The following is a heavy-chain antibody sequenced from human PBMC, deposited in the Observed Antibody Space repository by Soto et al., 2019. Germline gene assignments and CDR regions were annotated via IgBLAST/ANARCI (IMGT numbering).Heavy chain of an antibody. D-gene: IGHD6-13*01. J-gene: IGHJ5*02. Sequence: QVQLVQSGAEVKKPGASVKVSCKASGYTFTSYAMHWVRQAPGQRLEWMGWINAGNGNTKYSQKFQGRVTITRNTSASTAYMELSSLRSEDTAVYYCARDRRIAAAGTKVGWRVWFHPWGQGTLVIGSS. CDR3: ARDRRIAAAGTKVGWRVWFHP. V-gene: IGHV1-3*01. CDR1: GYTFTSYA. CDR2: INAGNGNT.